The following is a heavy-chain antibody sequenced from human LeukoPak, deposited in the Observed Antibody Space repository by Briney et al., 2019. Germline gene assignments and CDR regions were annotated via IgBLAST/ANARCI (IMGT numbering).Heavy chain of an antibody. Sequence: GGSLRHSCAASGFTVSSNYMSWVRQAPGKGLEWVSVIYSGGSTYYADSVKGRFTISRDNSKNTLYLQMNSLRAEDTAVYYCAKLLRPQDYWGQGTLVTVSS. CDR1: GFTVSSNY. J-gene: IGHJ4*02. CDR3: AKLLRPQDY. V-gene: IGHV3-66*04. CDR2: IYSGGST. D-gene: IGHD5-12*01.